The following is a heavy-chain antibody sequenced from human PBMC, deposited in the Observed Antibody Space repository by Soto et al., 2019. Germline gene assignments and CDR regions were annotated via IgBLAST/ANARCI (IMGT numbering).Heavy chain of an antibody. J-gene: IGHJ5*02. CDR2: IDPSDSCT. CDR1: GYSFTSYW. V-gene: IGHV5-10-1*01. CDR3: ATTVLLWFGESENNWFDP. D-gene: IGHD3-10*01. Sequence: GESLKISCKGSGYSFTSYWISWVRQMPGKGLEWMGRIDPSDSCTNYSPSFQGHVTISADKSISTAYLQWSSLKASDTAMYYYATTVLLWFGESENNWFDPWGQGTLVTVSS.